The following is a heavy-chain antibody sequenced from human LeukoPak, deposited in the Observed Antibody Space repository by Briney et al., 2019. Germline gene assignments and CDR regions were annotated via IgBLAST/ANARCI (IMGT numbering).Heavy chain of an antibody. CDR3: ESNRYYGVGTNQSSGCGIDD. CDR1: GFTFSSYS. D-gene: IGHD3-10*01. CDR2: ISCSSNNI. Sequence: PGGSLRLSCAASGFTFSSYSMNWVRQAPGKGLEWVSYISCSSNNIYYADSVKGRFTISRDNAKNSLYLQMNSLRDEDTAVYYCESNRYYGVGTNQSSGCGIDDWGQGTLVTVSS. J-gene: IGHJ4*02. V-gene: IGHV3-48*02.